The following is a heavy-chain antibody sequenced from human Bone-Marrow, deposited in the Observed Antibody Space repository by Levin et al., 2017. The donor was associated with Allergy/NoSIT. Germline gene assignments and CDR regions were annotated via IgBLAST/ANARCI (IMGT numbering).Heavy chain of an antibody. D-gene: IGHD2-2*01. J-gene: IGHJ3*02. Sequence: GGSLRLSCAASGFTFSSYWMNWVRQAPGKGLEWVANKKEEGSDKSNVDSVKGRFTISRDNAKNSLFLQMKSLRAEDTAVYYCARDGTYCRSSINCYDAFDIWGQGTMVTVSS. CDR3: ARDGTYCRSSINCYDAFDI. CDR1: GFTFSSYW. V-gene: IGHV3-7*01. CDR2: KKEEGSDK.